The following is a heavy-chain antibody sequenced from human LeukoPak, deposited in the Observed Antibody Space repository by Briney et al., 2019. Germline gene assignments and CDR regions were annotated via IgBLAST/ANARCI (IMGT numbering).Heavy chain of an antibody. V-gene: IGHV1-2*02. CDR3: AREWFGDLLNGMDV. D-gene: IGHD3-10*01. CDR2: INPNSGGT. Sequence: GASVKVSCKASGYTFTGYYMHWVRQAPGQGLEWMGWINPNSGGTNYAQKFQGRVTMTRDTSISTAYMELSSLGSEDTAVYYCAREWFGDLLNGMDVWGQGTTVTVSS. CDR1: GYTFTGYY. J-gene: IGHJ6*02.